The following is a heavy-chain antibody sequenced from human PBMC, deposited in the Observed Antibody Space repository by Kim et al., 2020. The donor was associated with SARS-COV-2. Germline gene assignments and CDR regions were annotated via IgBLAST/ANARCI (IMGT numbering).Heavy chain of an antibody. Sequence: SETLSLTCTVSGGSISSYYWSWIRQPPGKGLEWIGYIYYSGSTNYNPSLKSRVTISVDTSKNQFSLKLSSVTAADTAVYYCARGHGFEDSSGYYFRYWYFDLWGRGTLVTVSS. CDR2: IYYSGST. CDR3: ARGHGFEDSSGYYFRYWYFDL. J-gene: IGHJ2*01. V-gene: IGHV4-59*01. CDR1: GGSISSYY. D-gene: IGHD3-22*01.